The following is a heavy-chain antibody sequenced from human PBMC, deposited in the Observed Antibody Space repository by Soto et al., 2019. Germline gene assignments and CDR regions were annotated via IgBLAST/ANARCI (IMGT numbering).Heavy chain of an antibody. CDR2: VGWNGGDI. D-gene: IGHD2-2*01. Sequence: VQLVESGGGLVQPGGSLRLSCAASGFTLDDYTMHWVRQAPGKGLEWVSGVGWNGGDIVYADSVKGRFTVSRDNTKNSLYLEVNSLRAEDTAIYYCAKDRAVVVPVSTSYFLYYGLDVWGQGTTVTVS. V-gene: IGHV3-9*01. CDR1: GFTLDDYT. CDR3: AKDRAVVVPVSTSYFLYYGLDV. J-gene: IGHJ6*02.